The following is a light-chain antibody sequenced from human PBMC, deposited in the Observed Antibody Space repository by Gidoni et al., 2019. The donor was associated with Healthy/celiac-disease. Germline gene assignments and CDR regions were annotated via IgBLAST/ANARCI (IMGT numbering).Light chain of an antibody. J-gene: IGLJ3*02. V-gene: IGLV4-69*01. CDR2: LNSDGSH. CDR3: QTWGTGIQV. CDR1: SGHSSYA. Sequence: QLVLTQSPSASASLGASVKLTCTLSSGHSSYAIAWHQQKPEKGPRYLMKLNSDGSHRKGDGIPYRFSGSSSGAERYLTISSLQSEDEADYYCQTWGTGIQVFGGGTKLTVL.